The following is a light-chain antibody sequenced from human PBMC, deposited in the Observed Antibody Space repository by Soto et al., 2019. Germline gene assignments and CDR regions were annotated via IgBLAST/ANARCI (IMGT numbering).Light chain of an antibody. CDR1: QSVSSN. CDR2: GAS. J-gene: IGKJ1*01. CDR3: QQYNNWPRWT. V-gene: IGKV3-15*01. Sequence: EIVMTQSPATLSVSPGERATLSCRASQSVSSNLAWYQQKPGQAPRLLIYGASTRATGIPARFSGSGSGTEFTLTISSLQSEDFAVYYCQQYNNWPRWTFVQGTKGEIK.